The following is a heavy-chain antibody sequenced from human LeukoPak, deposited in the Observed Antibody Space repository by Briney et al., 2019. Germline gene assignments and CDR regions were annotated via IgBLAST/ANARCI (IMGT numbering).Heavy chain of an antibody. CDR1: AFIFSGHW. J-gene: IGHJ3*02. Sequence: GGSLRLSCEGSAFIFSGHWMNWVRQTPGKGLEWVASIKEDGSERQYVDSVKGRFSISRDNTKGSLFLQLNSLRAEDTAVYYCARDSALKIAAAGTWDAFDIWGQGTMVTVSS. D-gene: IGHD6-13*01. CDR3: ARDSALKIAAAGTWDAFDI. CDR2: IKEDGSER. V-gene: IGHV3-7*03.